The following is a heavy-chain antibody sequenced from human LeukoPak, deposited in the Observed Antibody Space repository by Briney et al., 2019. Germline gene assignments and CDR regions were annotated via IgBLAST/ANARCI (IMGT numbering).Heavy chain of an antibody. D-gene: IGHD5-24*01. CDR1: GFTFSSYG. V-gene: IGHV3-30*18. Sequence: GRSLRLSCAASGFTFSSYGMHWVRQAPGKGLEWVAVISYDGSNKYYADSLKGRFTISRDNSKNTLYLQMNSLRAEDTAVYYCAKVGEMATITPWYFDYWGQGTLVTVSS. CDR3: AKVGEMATITPWYFDY. CDR2: ISYDGSNK. J-gene: IGHJ4*02.